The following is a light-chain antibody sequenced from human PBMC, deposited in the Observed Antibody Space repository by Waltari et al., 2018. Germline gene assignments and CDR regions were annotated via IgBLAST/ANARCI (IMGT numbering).Light chain of an antibody. V-gene: IGKV3-15*01. CDR1: QSVNNI. CDR3: PQYYNWPWT. J-gene: IGKJ1*01. CDR2: DAS. Sequence: EVVLTQSPATLSVSPGQRATLSCRASQSVNNILAWYQQKPGQAPRLLIYDASTRATDVPARFSVSGSGTQFTLTISSLQSEDFAIYYCPQYYNWPWTFGQGTKVEI.